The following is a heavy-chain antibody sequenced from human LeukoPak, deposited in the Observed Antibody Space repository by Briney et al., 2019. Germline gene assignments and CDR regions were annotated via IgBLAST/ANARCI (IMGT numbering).Heavy chain of an antibody. Sequence: GRSLRLSCAASGFTFDDYAMHWVRQAPGKGLEWVAVISYDGSNKYYADSVKGRFTISRDNSKNTLYLQMNSLRAEDTAVYYCARDPQQLYYFDYWGQGTLVTVSS. V-gene: IGHV3-30-3*01. J-gene: IGHJ4*02. D-gene: IGHD6-13*01. CDR2: ISYDGSNK. CDR3: ARDPQQLYYFDY. CDR1: GFTFDDYA.